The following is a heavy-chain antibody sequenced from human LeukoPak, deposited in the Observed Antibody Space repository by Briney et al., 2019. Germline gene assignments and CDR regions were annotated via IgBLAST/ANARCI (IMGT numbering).Heavy chain of an antibody. CDR1: GYTFTGYY. CDR2: INPNSGGT. D-gene: IGHD3-3*01. Sequence: GASVKVSCKASGYTFTGYYMNWVRQAPGQGLEWMGWINPNSGGTNYAQKFQGRVTMTRDTSISTAYMELSRLRSDDTAVYYCARDLWDVLRFLEWLPTFDYWGQGTLVTVSS. CDR3: ARDLWDVLRFLEWLPTFDY. J-gene: IGHJ4*02. V-gene: IGHV1-2*02.